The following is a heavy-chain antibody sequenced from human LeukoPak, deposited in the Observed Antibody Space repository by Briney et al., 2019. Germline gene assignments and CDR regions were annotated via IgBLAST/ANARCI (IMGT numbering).Heavy chain of an antibody. Sequence: GGSLRLSCAASGLIFSDYWMSWVRQAPGKGLEWVATLWPAGGTVHYMDSVQGRFTISRDNAENSLYLQMNSLRVEDTAVYYCARLLGNVTTYDYWGQGTLVTVSS. CDR1: GLIFSDYW. CDR3: ARLLGNVTTYDY. CDR2: LWPAGGTV. V-gene: IGHV3-7*01. D-gene: IGHD4-11*01. J-gene: IGHJ4*02.